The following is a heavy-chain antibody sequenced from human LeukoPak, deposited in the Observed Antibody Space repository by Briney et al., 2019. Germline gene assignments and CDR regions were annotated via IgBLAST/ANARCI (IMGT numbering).Heavy chain of an antibody. CDR3: ARGSGSSSWYAAFDY. V-gene: IGHV3-20*01. J-gene: IGHJ4*02. CDR1: GFTFGDYG. Sequence: GGSLRLSCAASGFTFGDYGMSWVRQAPGKGLEWVSGINWNGGSTGYADSVKGRFTISRDNAKNSLYLQMNSLRAEDTALYHCARGSGSSSWYAAFDYWGQGTLVTVSS. CDR2: INWNGGST. D-gene: IGHD6-13*01.